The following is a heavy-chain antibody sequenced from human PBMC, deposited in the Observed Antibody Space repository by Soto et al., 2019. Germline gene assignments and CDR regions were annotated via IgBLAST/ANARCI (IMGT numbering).Heavy chain of an antibody. D-gene: IGHD3-22*01. CDR3: ARDSPQYYYDSSGYPFDP. V-gene: IGHV1-69*06. CDR1: GGTFSSYA. J-gene: IGHJ5*02. CDR2: IIPIFGTA. Sequence: GASVKVSCKASGGTFSSYAISWVRQAPGQGLEWMGGIIPIFGTANYAQKFQGRVTITADKSTSTAYMELSSLRSEDTAVYYCARDSPQYYYDSSGYPFDPWGRGTLVTVSS.